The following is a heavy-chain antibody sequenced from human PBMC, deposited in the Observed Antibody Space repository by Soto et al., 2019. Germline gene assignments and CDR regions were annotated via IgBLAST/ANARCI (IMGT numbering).Heavy chain of an antibody. Sequence: QVQLVQSGAEVKKPESSVKVSCKTSGGTFVRHVISWVRQAPGQGPEWMGKINPLSGISNYAQKFQDRVTFTADTDSSTAYMELSSLRSDDTAVYYCATPACAATWCSPSHTLDHWGPGTLVTVSS. CDR2: INPLSGIS. D-gene: IGHD2-2*01. J-gene: IGHJ4*02. CDR1: GGTFVRHV. CDR3: ATPACAATWCSPSHTLDH. V-gene: IGHV1-69*09.